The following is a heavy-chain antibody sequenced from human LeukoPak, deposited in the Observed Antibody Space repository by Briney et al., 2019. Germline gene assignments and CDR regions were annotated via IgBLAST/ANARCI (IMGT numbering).Heavy chain of an antibody. CDR2: IYPGDSDT. Sequence: GESLKISCRGSGYSFTSYWIGWVRQMPGKGLEWMGIIYPGDSDTRYSPSFQGQVAISADKSISTAYLQWSSLKASDTAMYYCARLGSRYDFWSGSEYWGQGTPVTVSS. CDR3: ARLGSRYDFWSGSEY. D-gene: IGHD3-3*01. V-gene: IGHV5-51*01. CDR1: GYSFTSYW. J-gene: IGHJ4*02.